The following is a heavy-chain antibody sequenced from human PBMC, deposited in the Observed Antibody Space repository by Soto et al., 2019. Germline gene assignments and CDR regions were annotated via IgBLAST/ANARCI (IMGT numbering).Heavy chain of an antibody. Sequence: GGSLRLSCAASGFTFSSYWMSWVRQAPGKGLEWVANIKQDGSEKYYVDSVKGRFTISRDNAKNSLYLQMNGLRAEDTAVYYCARDLYCISTSCYSNWFDPWGQRTLVTVSS. CDR2: IKQDGSEK. CDR1: GFTFSSYW. V-gene: IGHV3-7*01. CDR3: ARDLYCISTSCYSNWFDP. J-gene: IGHJ5*02. D-gene: IGHD2-2*01.